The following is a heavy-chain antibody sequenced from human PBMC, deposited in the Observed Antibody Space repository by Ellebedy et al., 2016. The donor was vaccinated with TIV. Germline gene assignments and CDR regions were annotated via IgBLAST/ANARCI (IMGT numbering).Heavy chain of an antibody. CDR2: IKQDGSEK. CDR3: AKGRYYFDH. V-gene: IGHV3-7*03. Sequence: GGSLRLSCAASGFTFSRYWMSWVRQAPGKGLEWVANIKQDGSEKYYVDSVKGRFTISRDNSKNTLYLQMNSLRAEDTAVYYCAKGRYYFDHWGQGTLVTVSS. CDR1: GFTFSRYW. J-gene: IGHJ4*02.